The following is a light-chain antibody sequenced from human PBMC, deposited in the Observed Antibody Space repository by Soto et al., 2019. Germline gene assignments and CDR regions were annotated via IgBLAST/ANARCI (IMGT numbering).Light chain of an antibody. V-gene: IGLV1-44*01. CDR2: SNN. Sequence: QSVLTQPPSASGTPGQRVTMSCSGSSSNIGSNTVNWYQQLPGTAPKLLIYSNNQRPSGVPDRFSGSKSGTSASLAISGLQSEDEAAYYCAAWDDNLNGLVFGGGTKLTVL. CDR3: AAWDDNLNGLV. J-gene: IGLJ2*01. CDR1: SSNIGSNT.